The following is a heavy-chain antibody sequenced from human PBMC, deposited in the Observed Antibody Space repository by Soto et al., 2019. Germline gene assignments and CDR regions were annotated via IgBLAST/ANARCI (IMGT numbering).Heavy chain of an antibody. CDR2: IYYSGST. J-gene: IGHJ6*02. CDR3: ARVRMTYYGYVWGSYRYTDYYYYGMDV. CDR1: GGSISSYY. D-gene: IGHD3-16*02. Sequence: SETLSLTCTVSGGSISSYYWSWIRQPPGKGLEWIGYIYYSGSTNYNPSLKSRVTISVDTSKNQFSLKLSSVTAADTAVYYCARVRMTYYGYVWGSYRYTDYYYYGMDVWGQGTTVTVSS. V-gene: IGHV4-59*01.